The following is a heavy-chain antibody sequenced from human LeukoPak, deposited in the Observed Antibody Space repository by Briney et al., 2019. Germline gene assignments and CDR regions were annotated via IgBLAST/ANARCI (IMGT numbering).Heavy chain of an antibody. CDR3: ARGSSGWYSVAY. J-gene: IGHJ4*02. V-gene: IGHV1-46*01. CDR1: GYTFTRYY. CDR2: INPSGGST. Sequence: SGASVKVSCEASGYTFTRYYMHWVRQAPRQGLEWMGIINPSGGSTRYAQNFQGRVTMTRDTSTSTVYMELSSLRSEDTAVYYCARGSSGWYSVAYWGQGTLVTVSS. D-gene: IGHD6-19*01.